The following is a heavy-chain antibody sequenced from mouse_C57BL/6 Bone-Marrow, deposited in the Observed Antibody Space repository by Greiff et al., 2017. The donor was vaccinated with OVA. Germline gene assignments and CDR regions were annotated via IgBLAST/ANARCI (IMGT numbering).Heavy chain of an antibody. CDR1: GFTFSDYY. V-gene: IGHV5-16*01. Sequence: DVQLQESEGGLVQPGSSMKLSCTASGFTFSDYYMAWVRQVPEKGLEWVANINYDGSSTYYLDSLKSRFIISRDNAKNILYLQMSSLKSEDTATYYCAREGSHYYGSSSHWYFDVWGTGTTVTVSS. J-gene: IGHJ1*03. CDR3: AREGSHYYGSSSHWYFDV. CDR2: INYDGSST. D-gene: IGHD1-1*01.